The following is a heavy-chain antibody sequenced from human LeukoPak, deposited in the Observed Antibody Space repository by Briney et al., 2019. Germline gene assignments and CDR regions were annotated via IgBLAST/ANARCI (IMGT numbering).Heavy chain of an antibody. J-gene: IGHJ4*02. D-gene: IGHD5-18*01. CDR3: ARLYGGYSYGYFDY. CDR2: ICYSGST. CDR1: GGSISSYY. Sequence: SETLSLTCTVSGGSISSYYWSWIRQPPGKGLEWIGNICYSGSTNYKPPLKSRVTISVDTSKNQFSLKLSSVTAADTAVYYCARLYGGYSYGYFDYWGQGTLVTVSS. V-gene: IGHV4-59*08.